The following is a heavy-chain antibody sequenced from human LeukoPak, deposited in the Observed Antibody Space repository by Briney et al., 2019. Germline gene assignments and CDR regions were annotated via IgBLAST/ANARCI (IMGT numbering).Heavy chain of an antibody. V-gene: IGHV3-48*03. CDR2: ISSSGRTI. CDR3: ARVSYYGSGSYYLDY. J-gene: IGHJ4*02. D-gene: IGHD3-10*01. Sequence: GGSLRLSCAAAGFTFSGYEVNWVRQAPGKGLEWVSYISSSGRTIYYADSVKGRFTISRDNAKNSLYLQMNSLRAEDTAVYYCARVSYYGSGSYYLDYWGQGTLVTVSS. CDR1: GFTFSGYE.